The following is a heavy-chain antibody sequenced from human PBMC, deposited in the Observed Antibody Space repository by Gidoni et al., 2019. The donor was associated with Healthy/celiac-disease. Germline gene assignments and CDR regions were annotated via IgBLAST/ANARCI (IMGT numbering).Heavy chain of an antibody. J-gene: IGHJ5*02. D-gene: IGHD2-15*01. Sequence: EVQLVESGGGLVQPGGSLRLSCAASGFTFSSYEMNWVRQAPGKGLEWVSYISSSGSTIYYADSVKGRFTISRDNAKNSLYLQMNSLRAEDTAVYYCARDWRYCSGGSCATGGWFDPWGQGTLVTVSS. CDR2: ISSSGSTI. CDR3: ARDWRYCSGGSCATGGWFDP. CDR1: GFTFSSYE. V-gene: IGHV3-48*03.